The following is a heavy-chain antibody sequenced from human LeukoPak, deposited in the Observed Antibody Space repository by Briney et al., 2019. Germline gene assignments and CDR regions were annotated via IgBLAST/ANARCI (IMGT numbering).Heavy chain of an antibody. CDR1: GYTFTSYG. Sequence: ASVKVSCKASGYTFTSYGISWVRQAPGQGIEGMGWISAYNGNTNYAQKLQGRVTMTTDTSTSTAYMELRSLRSDDTAVYYCARARAYSSGWFPKDWGQGTLVTVSS. J-gene: IGHJ4*02. CDR2: ISAYNGNT. CDR3: ARARAYSSGWFPKD. V-gene: IGHV1-18*01. D-gene: IGHD6-19*01.